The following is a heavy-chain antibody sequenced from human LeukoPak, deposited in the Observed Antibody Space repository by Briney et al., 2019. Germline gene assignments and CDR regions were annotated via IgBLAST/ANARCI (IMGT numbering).Heavy chain of an antibody. CDR3: AREGIAGGFDY. Sequence: ASVKVSCKASGYTFNGYYIHWVRQAPGQGLEWMGIINPSGGSTSYAQKFQGRVTMTRDMSTSTVYMELSSLRSEDTAVYYCAREGIAGGFDYWGQGTLVTVSS. J-gene: IGHJ4*02. CDR1: GYTFNGYY. CDR2: INPSGGST. D-gene: IGHD6-13*01. V-gene: IGHV1-46*02.